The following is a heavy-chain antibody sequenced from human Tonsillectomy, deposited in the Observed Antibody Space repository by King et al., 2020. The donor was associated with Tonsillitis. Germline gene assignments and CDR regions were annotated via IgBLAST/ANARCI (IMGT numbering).Heavy chain of an antibody. CDR1: GGSFSGYY. V-gene: IGHV4-34*01. D-gene: IGHD5/OR15-5a*01. Sequence: VQLQQWGAGLLKPSETLSLTCAVYGGSFSGYYWSWIRQPPGKGLEWIGEINHSGRINNNPSLRSRVTISVDTSRNQFSLKLTSVTAADTAVYYCARVWAPTIVSTVLRGYYFDYWGQGTLVTVSS. CDR2: INHSGRI. J-gene: IGHJ4*02. CDR3: ARVWAPTIVSTVLRGYYFDY.